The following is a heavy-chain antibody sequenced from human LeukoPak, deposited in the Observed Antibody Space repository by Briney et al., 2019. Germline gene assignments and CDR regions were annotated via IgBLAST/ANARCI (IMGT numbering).Heavy chain of an antibody. CDR2: INQVGSEK. CDR3: ARDHSEPGVFLDS. V-gene: IGHV3-7*05. Sequence: GGSLRLSCAASGFTFSSYWMIWVRQAPGKGLEWVANINQVGSEKYYVDSVKGRFTISRDNAKNSLHLQMNSLRAEDTAVYYCARDHSEPGVFLDSWGQGTLVTVSS. J-gene: IGHJ4*02. CDR1: GFTFSSYW. D-gene: IGHD3-10*01.